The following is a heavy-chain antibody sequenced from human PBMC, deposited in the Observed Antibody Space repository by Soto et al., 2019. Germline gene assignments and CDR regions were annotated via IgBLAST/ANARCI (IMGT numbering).Heavy chain of an antibody. CDR2: IAYDGSNK. Sequence: GGSLRLSCADSGLTFSTSGMHWVRQAPGKWLEWVAVIAYDGSNKYYRDSVKVRFTISRDNSKNTLYLQMNSLRLEDTAVYYCAKVARTSALFPPPCLVGFGXWGQGTTATVSX. J-gene: IGHJ6*02. CDR1: GLTFSTSG. CDR3: AKVARTSALFPPPCLVGFGX. V-gene: IGHV3-30*18. D-gene: IGHD3-3*01.